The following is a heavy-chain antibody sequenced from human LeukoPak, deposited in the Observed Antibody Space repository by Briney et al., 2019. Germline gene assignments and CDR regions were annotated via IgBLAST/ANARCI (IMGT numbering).Heavy chain of an antibody. D-gene: IGHD1-1*01. CDR3: ARDRYNWNDDDY. V-gene: IGHV1-18*01. J-gene: IGHJ4*02. CDR2: ISAYNGNT. Sequence: GASVKVSCRASGYIFASFTINWVRQAPGQGLEWMGWISAYNGNTNYAQKLQGRVTMTTDTSTSTAYMELRSLRSDDTAVYYCARDRYNWNDDDYWGQGTLVTVSS. CDR1: GYIFASFT.